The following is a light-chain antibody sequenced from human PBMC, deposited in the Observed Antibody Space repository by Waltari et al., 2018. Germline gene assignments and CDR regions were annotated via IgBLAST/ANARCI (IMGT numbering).Light chain of an antibody. CDR1: SPHLGNDC. J-gene: IGLJ2*01. V-gene: IGLV1-51*02. Sequence: QSVLPQSPSVSPAPGQKVTISCLRSSPHLGNDCVSLYQQLPGTAPKLFIYENNKRPSGIPDRFSGSKSGTSATLGITGLQTGDEADYYCGTWDTSLSALIFGGGTKLTVL. CDR2: ENN. CDR3: GTWDTSLSALI.